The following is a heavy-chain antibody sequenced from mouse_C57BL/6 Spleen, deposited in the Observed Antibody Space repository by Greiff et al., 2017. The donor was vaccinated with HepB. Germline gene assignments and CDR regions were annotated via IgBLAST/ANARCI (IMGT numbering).Heavy chain of an antibody. J-gene: IGHJ4*01. Sequence: DVKLVESGGGLVQPGGSMKLSCVASGFTFSNYWMNWVRQSPEKGLEWVAQIRLKSDNYATHYAESVKGRFTISRDDSKSSVYLQMNNLRAEDTGIYYFTLQSIYYEYGYAMDYWGQGTSVTVSS. CDR1: GFTFSNYW. CDR3: TLQSIYYEYGYAMDY. V-gene: IGHV6-3*01. CDR2: IRLKSDNYAT. D-gene: IGHD2-4*01.